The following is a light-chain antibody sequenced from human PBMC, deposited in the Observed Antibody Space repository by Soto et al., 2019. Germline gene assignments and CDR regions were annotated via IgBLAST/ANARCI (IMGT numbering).Light chain of an antibody. J-gene: IGKJ4*01. Sequence: EVVMRQSPATLSVSPGDGATLSCRASQGIGDTLAWYQHKPGQTPRLLIYDTSTRATGVPTRFSGSRSGAEFTLTINSLQSEYFAVYYCQPYNNWPLTFGGGTKVEIK. CDR3: QPYNNWPLT. V-gene: IGKV3-15*01. CDR1: QGIGDT. CDR2: DTS.